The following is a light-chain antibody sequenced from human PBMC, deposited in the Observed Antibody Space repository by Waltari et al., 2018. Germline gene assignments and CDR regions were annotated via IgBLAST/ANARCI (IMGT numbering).Light chain of an antibody. Sequence: QSALTHPASVSGSPGQSITISCTGTSSDVGSYNLVSWYQQHPGKAPKLMIYEASKRPSGVSNRFSGSKSGNTASLTISGLQAEDEADYYCSSYTSSSTLVFGGGTKLTVL. CDR1: SSDVGSYNL. CDR3: SSYTSSSTLV. CDR2: EAS. V-gene: IGLV2-23*01. J-gene: IGLJ3*02.